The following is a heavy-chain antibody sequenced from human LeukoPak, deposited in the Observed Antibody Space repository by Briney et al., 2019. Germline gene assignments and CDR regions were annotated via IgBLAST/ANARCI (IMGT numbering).Heavy chain of an antibody. D-gene: IGHD4-17*01. CDR2: INHSGST. V-gene: IGHV4-34*01. J-gene: IGHJ4*02. CDR3: ARGRRTTVRWAAGYYFDY. Sequence: SETLSLTCTVSGGSISGYYWSWIRQPPGKGLEWIGEINHSGSTNYNPSLKSRVTISVDTSKNQFSLKLSSVTAADTAVYYCARGRRTTVRWAAGYYFDYWGQGTLVTVSS. CDR1: GGSISGYY.